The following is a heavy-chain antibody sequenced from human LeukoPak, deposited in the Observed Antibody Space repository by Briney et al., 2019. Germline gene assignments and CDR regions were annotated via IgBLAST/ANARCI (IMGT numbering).Heavy chain of an antibody. CDR1: GFTFSSYE. V-gene: IGHV3-48*03. CDR2: ISSSGSTT. J-gene: IGHJ6*04. CDR3: ARDYKDIVVVPAARHYYYYGMDV. D-gene: IGHD2-2*01. Sequence: PGGSLRLSCAASGFTFSSYEMNWVRQAPGKGLEWVSYISSSGSTTYYADSVKGRFTISRDNAKNSLYLQMNSLRAEDTAVYYCARDYKDIVVVPAARHYYYYGMDVWGKGTTVTVSS.